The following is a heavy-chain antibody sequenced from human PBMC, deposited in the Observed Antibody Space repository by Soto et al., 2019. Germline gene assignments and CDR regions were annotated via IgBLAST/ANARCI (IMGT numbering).Heavy chain of an antibody. CDR1: GFTFRSFT. Sequence: EVPLVESGGGLVKPGGSLRLSCAASGFTFRSFTMNWVRQAPGKGLEWVSTISSNSAYIYYTDALRGRFTISRDNAMNSLHLQMNSLRAEDTAVYYCTRDASRDSSARGWFDPWGPGTLVTVSS. CDR3: TRDASRDSSARGWFDP. J-gene: IGHJ5*02. V-gene: IGHV3-21*02. D-gene: IGHD6-13*01. CDR2: ISSNSAYI.